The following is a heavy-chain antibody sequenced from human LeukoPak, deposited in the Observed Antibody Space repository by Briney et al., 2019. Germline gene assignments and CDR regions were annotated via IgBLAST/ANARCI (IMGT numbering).Heavy chain of an antibody. V-gene: IGHV1-2*02. CDR3: ARRGGKNYGDYLLYYYYMDV. CDR1: GYTFTGYY. J-gene: IGHJ6*03. D-gene: IGHD4-17*01. Sequence: ASVKVSCKASGYTFTGYYMHWVRQAPGQGLEWMGWINPNSGGTNYAQKFQGRVTMTRDTSISTAYMELRSLRSDDTAMYYCARRGGKNYGDYLLYYYYMDVWGKGTTVTVSS. CDR2: INPNSGGT.